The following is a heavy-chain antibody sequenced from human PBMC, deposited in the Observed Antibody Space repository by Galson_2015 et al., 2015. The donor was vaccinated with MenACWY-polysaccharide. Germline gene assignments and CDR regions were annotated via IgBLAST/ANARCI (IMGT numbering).Heavy chain of an antibody. CDR1: GFTFTSYA. CDR2: IRSSGANT. J-gene: IGHJ5*02. Sequence: SLRLSCAASGFTFTSYAMSRIRQAPGKGLEWVSAIRSSGANTYYADSVKGRCTISRDNSKNTLYLQMNSLRAEDTAVYYCAKDSTDFWSVAGRFDHWGQGTLVTVSS. V-gene: IGHV3-23*01. CDR3: AKDSTDFWSVAGRFDH. D-gene: IGHD3-3*01.